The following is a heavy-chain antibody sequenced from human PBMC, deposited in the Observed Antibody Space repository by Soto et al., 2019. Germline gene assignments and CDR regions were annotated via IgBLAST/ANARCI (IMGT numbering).Heavy chain of an antibody. V-gene: IGHV3-30*02. Sequence: GGSLRLSCAASGFTFSDYGMHWVRQAPGKGLEWVAHIWYDGSNKFYADSVKGRFIISRDNSKNTLYLQMNSLRPEDTAVYYCAKDSNKYSSSLRGRYFDYWGQGIGVTVSS. CDR1: GFTFSDYG. J-gene: IGHJ4*02. D-gene: IGHD4-4*01. CDR3: AKDSNKYSSSLRGRYFDY. CDR2: IWYDGSNK.